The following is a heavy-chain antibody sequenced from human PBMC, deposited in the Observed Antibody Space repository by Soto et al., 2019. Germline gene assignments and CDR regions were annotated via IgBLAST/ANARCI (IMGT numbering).Heavy chain of an antibody. Sequence: EVQLGQAGGGSVQPGGSLRLSCAVSGFTSHDHGIHWVRQAPGKGLQWGSGIIWNSGHTDYADSVKGRFPISSDNAKNSLYFQMNSLRTEDTDLYDCVRDIEAGGAAYWGQGTPITVSS. CDR1: GFTSHDHG. V-gene: IGHV3-9*02. J-gene: IGHJ4*02. CDR3: VRDIEAGGAAY. D-gene: IGHD3-16*01. CDR2: IIWNSGHT.